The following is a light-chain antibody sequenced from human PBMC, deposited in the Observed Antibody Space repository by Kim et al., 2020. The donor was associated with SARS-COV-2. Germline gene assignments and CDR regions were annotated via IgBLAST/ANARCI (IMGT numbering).Light chain of an antibody. CDR3: ATWDDSLNGWV. Sequence: GRRRTIPCSGGTSNIGIKSVHWYQQFPGTAPKLRIFTDNRRPSGVPDRFSGAKSGASASLAISGLQSEDEADYYCATWDDSLNGWVFGGGTQLTVL. V-gene: IGLV1-44*01. CDR1: TSNIGIKS. J-gene: IGLJ3*02. CDR2: TDN.